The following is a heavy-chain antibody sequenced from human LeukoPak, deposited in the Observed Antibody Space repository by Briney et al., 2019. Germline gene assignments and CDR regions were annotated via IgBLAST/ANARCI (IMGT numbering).Heavy chain of an antibody. V-gene: IGHV3-30*03. Sequence: GRSLRLSCAASGVTLSPYGMHWARQAPGKGVEWVAVISYEGGTQQYADSVKGRFIISRDNAKNSLYLQMNSLRDEDTAVYYCARAAPYYYESSGYSAFDSWGQGTMVTVSA. CDR2: ISYEGGTQ. J-gene: IGHJ3*02. D-gene: IGHD3-22*01. CDR3: ARAAPYYYESSGYSAFDS. CDR1: GVTLSPYG.